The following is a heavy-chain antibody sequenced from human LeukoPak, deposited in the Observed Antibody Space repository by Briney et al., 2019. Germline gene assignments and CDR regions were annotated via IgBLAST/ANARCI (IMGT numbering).Heavy chain of an antibody. Sequence: SQTLSLTCTVSGASFSSGDQYWNWIRQSPGKGLEWIGSLHPSGNLYNNPSLESRVTMSVDTSKNQFSLNLNSVTAADTAVYFCSRGLDSRKLGYWGQGTLVTAS. CDR3: SRGLDSRKLGY. CDR2: LHPSGNL. J-gene: IGHJ4*02. V-gene: IGHV4-31*03. CDR1: GASFSSGDQY. D-gene: IGHD3-22*01.